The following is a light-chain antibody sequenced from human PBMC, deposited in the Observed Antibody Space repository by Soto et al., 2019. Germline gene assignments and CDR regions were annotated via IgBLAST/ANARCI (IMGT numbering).Light chain of an antibody. Sequence: DIQMTQSPSTLSASVGDRVTITCRASQSISSWLAWFQQKPGKAPKLLIYKASSLQSGVPSRFSGSESGTECNLTISSLQPDDLATYYCQQYNPYSSTFGQGTKLEIK. CDR3: QQYNPYSST. CDR1: QSISSW. J-gene: IGKJ2*01. CDR2: KAS. V-gene: IGKV1-5*03.